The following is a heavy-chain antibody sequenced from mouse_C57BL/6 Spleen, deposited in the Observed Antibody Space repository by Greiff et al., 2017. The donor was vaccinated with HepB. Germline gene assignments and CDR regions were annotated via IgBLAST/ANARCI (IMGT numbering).Heavy chain of an antibody. CDR3: ARGGMVTTGFAY. CDR1: GYTFTDYN. CDR2: INPNNGGT. Sequence: VQLKESGPELVKPGASVKMSCKASGYTFTDYNMHWVKQSHGKSLEWIGYINPNNGGTSYNQKFKGKATLTVNKSSSTAYMELRSLTSEDSAVYYCARGGMVTTGFAYWGQGTLVTVSA. D-gene: IGHD2-2*01. J-gene: IGHJ3*01. V-gene: IGHV1-22*01.